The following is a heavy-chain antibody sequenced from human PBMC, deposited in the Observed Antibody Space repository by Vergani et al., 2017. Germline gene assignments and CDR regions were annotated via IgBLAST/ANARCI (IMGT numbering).Heavy chain of an antibody. J-gene: IGHJ4*02. V-gene: IGHV3-30-3*01. D-gene: IGHD2-2*02. CDR3: VRDRGRCAGSRCYTEAWDY. Sequence: QVQLVESGGGVVQPGTSLRLSCVVSGFALNRHAMYWVRQAPGKGLEWVVGISFDGTNEYYPDLVKGRFTISRDIAKNTLYLQVRSLRLEDTGVYHCVRDRGRCAGSRCYTEAWDYWGQGTPVTVSS. CDR2: ISFDGTNE. CDR1: GFALNRHA.